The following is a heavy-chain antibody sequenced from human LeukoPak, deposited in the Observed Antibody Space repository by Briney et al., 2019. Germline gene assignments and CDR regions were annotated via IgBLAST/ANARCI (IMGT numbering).Heavy chain of an antibody. CDR1: GFTFSSYA. V-gene: IGHV3-30*04. D-gene: IGHD3-22*01. J-gene: IGHJ4*02. CDR2: ISYDGSYK. Sequence: PGGSLRLSCAASGFTFSSYAMHWVRQAPGKGLEWVAVISYDGSYKYYADSVKGRFTISRDNSKNTLYLQMNSLRAEDTAVYYCATEYYYDSSGYYSPPRYWGQGTLVTVSS. CDR3: ATEYYYDSSGYYSPPRY.